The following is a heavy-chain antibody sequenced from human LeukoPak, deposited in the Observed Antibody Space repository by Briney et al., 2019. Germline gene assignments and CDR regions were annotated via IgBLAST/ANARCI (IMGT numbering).Heavy chain of an antibody. Sequence: KSSETLSLTCTVSGVSISGYYWSWIRQPPGKGLEWIGYIYYSGSTNYNPSLKSRVTISVDTSKNQFPLKLSSVTAADTAVYYRARAQVWGATFDYWGQGTLVTVSS. D-gene: IGHD3-16*01. CDR2: IYYSGST. CDR3: ARAQVWGATFDY. J-gene: IGHJ4*02. CDR1: GVSISGYY. V-gene: IGHV4-59*01.